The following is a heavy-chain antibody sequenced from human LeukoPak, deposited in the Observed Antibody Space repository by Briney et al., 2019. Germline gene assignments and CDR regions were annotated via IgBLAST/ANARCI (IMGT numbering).Heavy chain of an antibody. J-gene: IGHJ4*02. V-gene: IGHV3-30*18. Sequence: GSLRLSCEASGFTFSSSGMHWVRQAPGQGLEWVVGISYDGSTTYYPNSVKGRFIISRDNSKNTLYLQMNSLRAEDTAVYYCAKITYGSGSYSDYWGQGTLVTVSS. D-gene: IGHD3-10*01. CDR1: GFTFSSSG. CDR3: AKITYGSGSYSDY. CDR2: ISYDGSTT.